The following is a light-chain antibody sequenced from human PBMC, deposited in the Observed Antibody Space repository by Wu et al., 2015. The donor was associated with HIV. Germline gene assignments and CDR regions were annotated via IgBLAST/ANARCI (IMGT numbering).Light chain of an antibody. CDR2: DAS. J-gene: IGKJ1*01. CDR1: QSINNY. CDR3: QQSRA. V-gene: IGKV3-11*02. Sequence: EIVLTQSPATLSLSPGESATLSCRASQSINNYLAWYQQKPGQAPRLLIYDASTRATGIPGRFSGSRSGRDFTLTITNVQSEDSAVYYCQQSRAFGQGTKVEIK.